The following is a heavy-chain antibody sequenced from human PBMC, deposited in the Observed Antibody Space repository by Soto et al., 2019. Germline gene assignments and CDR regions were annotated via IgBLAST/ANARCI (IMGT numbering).Heavy chain of an antibody. V-gene: IGHV3-23*01. CDR3: AKTPSAAARYNWFDP. CDR2: IDLSGDGT. CDR1: GFTFTSYA. J-gene: IGHJ5*02. D-gene: IGHD6-13*01. Sequence: GGSLRLSCAASGFTFTSYAMSWVRQAPGKGLEWVSGIDLSGDGTYYVDSVKGRFTISRDNSKKTLSLQMNRLRAEDTAVYYCAKTPSAAARYNWFDPWGQGTLVNVSS.